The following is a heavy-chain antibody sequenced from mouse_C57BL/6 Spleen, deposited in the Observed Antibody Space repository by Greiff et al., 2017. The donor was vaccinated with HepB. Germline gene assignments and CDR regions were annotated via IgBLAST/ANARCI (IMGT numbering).Heavy chain of an antibody. Sequence: EVKLQESGPGLVKPSQSLSLTCSVTGYSITSGYYWNWIRQFPGNKLEWMGYISYDGSNNYNPSLKNRISITRDTSKNQFFLKLNSVTTEDTATYYCARDGYYDYGHWYFDVWGTGTTVTVSS. CDR3: ARDGYYDYGHWYFDV. V-gene: IGHV3-6*01. CDR2: ISYDGSN. CDR1: GYSITSGYY. D-gene: IGHD2-4*01. J-gene: IGHJ1*03.